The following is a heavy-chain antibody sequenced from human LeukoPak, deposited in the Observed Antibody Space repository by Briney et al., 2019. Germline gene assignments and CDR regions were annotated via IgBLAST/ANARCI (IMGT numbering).Heavy chain of an antibody. V-gene: IGHV1-8*01. CDR3: AKRGSNYGDFDS. CDR1: GYTFTSYD. Sequence: ASVKVSCKASGYTFTSYDINWVRQATGQGLEWMGWMNPNSGDTGYAQKFQGRVTMTRNTSITTAYMELSSLRSEDTAVYYCAKRGSNYGDFDSWGQGTLVTVSS. D-gene: IGHD5-18*01. CDR2: MNPNSGDT. J-gene: IGHJ4*02.